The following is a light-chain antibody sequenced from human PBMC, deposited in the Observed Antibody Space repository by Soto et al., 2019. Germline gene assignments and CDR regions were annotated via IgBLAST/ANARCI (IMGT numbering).Light chain of an antibody. CDR3: GSYTISSTLMI. CDR1: PSDIGAYNY. V-gene: IGLV2-14*03. CDR2: DVT. Sequence: QSALTQLASVSGSPGQSITISCSGTPSDIGAYNYVSWYQHLPGKAPKVIIYDVTNRPSGVSSRFSGSKSGTTASLTISGLQAEDEANYYCGSYTISSTLMIFGGGTKVTVL. J-gene: IGLJ2*01.